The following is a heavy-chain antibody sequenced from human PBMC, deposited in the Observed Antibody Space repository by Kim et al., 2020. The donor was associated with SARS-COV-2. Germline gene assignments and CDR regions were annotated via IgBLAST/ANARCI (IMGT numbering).Heavy chain of an antibody. D-gene: IGHD3-9*01. CDR3: ARGPITILDILSYYFDY. J-gene: IGHJ4*02. V-gene: IGHV4-59*01. CDR1: GGSISSYY. CDR2: IYYSGST. Sequence: SETLSLTCTVSGGSISSYYWSWIRQPPGKGLEWIGYIYYSGSTNYNPSLKSRVTISVDTSKNQFSLKLSSVTAADTAVYYCARGPITILDILSYYFDYWGQGTLVTVSS.